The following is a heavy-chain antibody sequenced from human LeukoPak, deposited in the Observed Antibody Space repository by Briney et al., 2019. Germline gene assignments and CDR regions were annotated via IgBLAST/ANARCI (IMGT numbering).Heavy chain of an antibody. CDR3: AREQQLVSPSFDY. CDR2: IWYDGSNK. V-gene: IGHV3-33*01. CDR1: GFTFSGYG. Sequence: GGSLRLSCAASGFTFSGYGMHWVRQAPGKGLEWVAVIWYDGSNKYYADSVKGRFTISRDNSKNTLYLQMNSLRAEDTAVYYCAREQQLVSPSFDYWGQGTLVTVSS. D-gene: IGHD6-13*01. J-gene: IGHJ4*02.